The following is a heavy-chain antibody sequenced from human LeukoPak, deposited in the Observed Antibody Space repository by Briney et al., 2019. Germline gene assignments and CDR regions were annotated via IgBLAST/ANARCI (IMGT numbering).Heavy chain of an antibody. V-gene: IGHV1-2*02. CDR1: GYTFTSYD. Sequence: WASVKVSCKASGYTFTSYDINWVRQAPGQGLEWMGWINPNSGGTNYAQKFQGRVTMTRDTSISTAYMELSRLRSDDTAVYYCARWRHYYDSSGYYYSFDYWGQGTPVTVSS. CDR3: ARWRHYYDSSGYYYSFDY. CDR2: INPNSGGT. J-gene: IGHJ4*02. D-gene: IGHD3-22*01.